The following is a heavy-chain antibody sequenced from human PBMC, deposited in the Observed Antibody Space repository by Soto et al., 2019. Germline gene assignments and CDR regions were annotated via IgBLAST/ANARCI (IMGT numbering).Heavy chain of an antibody. Sequence: QLQLQESGPGLVKPSETLSLTCTVSGASICSSTFYWGWIRQPPGKGLEWIGTVYYSGSAYYNPSLKSRLTISVDTSKNQFSLKLSSVTAADTALYYCVRHAPYRSGWANRNDYWGQGTLVTVSS. J-gene: IGHJ4*02. CDR2: VYYSGSA. CDR3: VRHAPYRSGWANRNDY. V-gene: IGHV4-39*01. CDR1: GASICSSTFY. D-gene: IGHD6-19*01.